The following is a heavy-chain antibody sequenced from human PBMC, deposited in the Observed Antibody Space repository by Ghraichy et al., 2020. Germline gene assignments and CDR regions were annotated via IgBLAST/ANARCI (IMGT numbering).Heavy chain of an antibody. V-gene: IGHV3-7*01. J-gene: IGHJ4*02. CDR1: GLCLATLS. D-gene: IGHD3-3*01. Sequence: GGSLRLSCEAHGLCLATLSRFGLGHPPGKGLDWVANIYQNGGEKYYVDSVKGRFTISIDNVENSLFLQMKSLTVEDTAIYYCVLYDFWSAWPDYLGQGSLVTVSS. CDR2: IYQNGGEK. CDR3: VLYDFWSAWPDY.